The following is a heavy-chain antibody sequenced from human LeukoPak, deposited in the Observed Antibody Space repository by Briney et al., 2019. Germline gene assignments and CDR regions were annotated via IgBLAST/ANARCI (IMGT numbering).Heavy chain of an antibody. CDR3: ARDTNYYYYGMDV. V-gene: IGHV3-53*01. D-gene: IGHD3-3*01. CDR2: IYSGGST. J-gene: IGHJ6*02. Sequence: GSLRLSCAASGFTVSSNYMSWVRQAPGKGLEWVSVIYSGGSTYYADSVKGRFTISRDNSKNTLYLQMNSLRAEDTAVYYCARDTNYYYYGMDVWGQGTTVTVSS. CDR1: GFTVSSNY.